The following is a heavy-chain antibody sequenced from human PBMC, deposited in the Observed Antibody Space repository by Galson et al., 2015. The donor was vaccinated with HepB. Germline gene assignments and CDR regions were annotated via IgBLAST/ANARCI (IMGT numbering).Heavy chain of an antibody. CDR3: ARRISLVRGSITEPDYYYGMDV. CDR2: INQDGSSK. D-gene: IGHD3-10*01. V-gene: IGHV3-7*03. CDR1: GFTFSSYW. Sequence: SLRLSCAASGFTFSSYWMNWVRQAPGKGLEWVAHINQDGSSKYYVDSVKGRFTISRDNAKDSVYLQLDSLRAEDTAVYYCARRISLVRGSITEPDYYYGMDVWGRATTVT. J-gene: IGHJ6*02.